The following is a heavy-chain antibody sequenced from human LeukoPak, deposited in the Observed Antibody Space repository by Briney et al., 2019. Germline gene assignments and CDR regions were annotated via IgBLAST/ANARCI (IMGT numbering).Heavy chain of an antibody. V-gene: IGHV5-51*01. Sequence: GESLKISCQGSGYSFTSYWIGWVRQMPGKGLEWMGIIYPGDSDTRYSPSFQGQVTISADKSISTAYLQWSSLKASDTAMYYCARLLKYCSGGSCYAIDYWGQGTLVTVSS. J-gene: IGHJ4*02. D-gene: IGHD2-15*01. CDR1: GYSFTSYW. CDR2: IYPGDSDT. CDR3: ARLLKYCSGGSCYAIDY.